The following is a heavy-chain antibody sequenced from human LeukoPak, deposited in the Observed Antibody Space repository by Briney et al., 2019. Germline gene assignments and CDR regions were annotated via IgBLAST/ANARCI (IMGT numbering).Heavy chain of an antibody. CDR2: INHSGST. V-gene: IGHV4-34*01. CDR3: ARALAWLDP. J-gene: IGHJ5*02. Sequence: SETLSLTCAVYGGSFSGYYWSWIRQPPGKGLEWIGEINHSGSTNYNPSLKSRVTISVDTSKNQFSLKLSSVTAADTAVYYCARALAWLDPWGQGTLVTVSS. CDR1: GGSFSGYY.